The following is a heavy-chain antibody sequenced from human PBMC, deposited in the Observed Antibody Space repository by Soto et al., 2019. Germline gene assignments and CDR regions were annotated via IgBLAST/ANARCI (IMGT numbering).Heavy chain of an antibody. V-gene: IGHV4-59*08. CDR2: IYYSGST. J-gene: IGHJ5*02. Sequence: PSETLSLTCTVSGGSISSYYWSWIRQPPGKGLEWIGYIYYSGSTNYNPSLKSRVTISVDTSKNQFSLKLSSVTAADTAVYYCARHSGYCSGGSCYGSWFDPWGQGTLVTVSS. CDR3: ARHSGYCSGGSCYGSWFDP. CDR1: GGSISSYY. D-gene: IGHD2-15*01.